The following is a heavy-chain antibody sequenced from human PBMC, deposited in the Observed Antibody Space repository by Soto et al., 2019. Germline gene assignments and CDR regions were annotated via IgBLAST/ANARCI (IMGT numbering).Heavy chain of an antibody. D-gene: IGHD5-12*01. Sequence: QVQLVQSGAEVKKPGSSVKVSCKASGGTFSSYAISWVRQAPGQGLEWMGGIIPIFGTANYAQKFQGRVTITADEATSTAYMELSSLRSEDTAVYYCARDQDIGYVINLLYFYNLAVWGQGSTVTVSS. CDR2: IIPIFGTA. V-gene: IGHV1-69*12. J-gene: IGHJ6*02. CDR3: ARDQDIGYVINLLYFYNLAV. CDR1: GGTFSSYA.